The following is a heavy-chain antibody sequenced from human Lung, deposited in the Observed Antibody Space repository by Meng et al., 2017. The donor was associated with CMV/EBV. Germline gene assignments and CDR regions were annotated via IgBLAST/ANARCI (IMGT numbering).Heavy chain of an antibody. Sequence: ASXXVSXKTSGYTFSAYQMHWIRQAPGHGLEWMGWINPSSGVTRSAPKCQGRVTMTSDRYSTAYLELTSLTSDDTAFYYCARFGGAPVGSTPPDYWGQGTLVTVSS. CDR3: ARFGGAPVGSTPPDY. V-gene: IGHV1-2*02. CDR1: GYTFSAYQ. J-gene: IGHJ4*02. CDR2: INPSSGVT. D-gene: IGHD1-26*01.